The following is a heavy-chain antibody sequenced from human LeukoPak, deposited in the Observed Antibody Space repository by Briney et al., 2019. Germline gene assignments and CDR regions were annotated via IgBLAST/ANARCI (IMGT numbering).Heavy chain of an antibody. CDR1: GFTFSSYG. Sequence: PGGSLRLSCAASGFTFSSYGMHWVRQAPGKGLEWVAFIRYDGSNKYYADSVKGRFTISRDNSKNTLYLQMNSLRAEDTAVYYCAKDQAPRPTVTIQDLGGVGYYYYYMDVWGKGTTVTISS. D-gene: IGHD4-17*01. V-gene: IGHV3-30*02. CDR3: AKDQAPRPTVTIQDLGGVGYYYYYMDV. CDR2: IRYDGSNK. J-gene: IGHJ6*03.